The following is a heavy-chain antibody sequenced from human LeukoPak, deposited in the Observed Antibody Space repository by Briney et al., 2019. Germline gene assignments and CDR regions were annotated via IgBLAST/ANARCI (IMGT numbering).Heavy chain of an antibody. Sequence: GGSLRLSCAASGFTFSTYSMNWVRQAPGKGLEWVSSISSSSTYIYYADSVKGRFTISRDNSKNTLYLQMNSLRAEDTAVYYCAKDLDYGDYVSAFDIWGQGTMVTVSS. CDR3: AKDLDYGDYVSAFDI. D-gene: IGHD4-17*01. J-gene: IGHJ3*02. CDR2: ISSSSTYI. CDR1: GFTFSTYS. V-gene: IGHV3-21*04.